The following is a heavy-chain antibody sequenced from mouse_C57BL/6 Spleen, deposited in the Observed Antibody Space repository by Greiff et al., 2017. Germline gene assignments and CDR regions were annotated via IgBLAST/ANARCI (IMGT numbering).Heavy chain of an antibody. D-gene: IGHD3-2*02. CDR3: ARGGAGYWGAY. V-gene: IGHV1-4*01. CDR2: INPSSGYT. Sequence: QVQLQQSGAELARPGASVKMSCKASGYTFTSYTMHWVKQRPGQGLEWIGYINPSSGYTKYNQKFKDKATLTADTSSSTPYMQLSRLTSADSAVYYCARGGAGYWGAYWGDGSLGTVSA. J-gene: IGHJ3*01. CDR1: GYTFTSYT.